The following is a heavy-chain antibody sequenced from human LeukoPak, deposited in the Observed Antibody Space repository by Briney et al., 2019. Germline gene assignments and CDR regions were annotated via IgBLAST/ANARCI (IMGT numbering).Heavy chain of an antibody. CDR1: GFTVSSNY. D-gene: IGHD3-9*01. CDR3: ARRKRYLDWSNAFDI. J-gene: IGHJ3*02. Sequence: GGSLRLSCAASGFTVSSNYMSWVRQAPGKGLEWVSVIYSGGSTYYADSVKGRFTISRDNSKNTLYLQMNSLRAEDTAVYYCARRKRYLDWSNAFDIWGQGTMVTVSS. CDR2: IYSGGST. V-gene: IGHV3-66*01.